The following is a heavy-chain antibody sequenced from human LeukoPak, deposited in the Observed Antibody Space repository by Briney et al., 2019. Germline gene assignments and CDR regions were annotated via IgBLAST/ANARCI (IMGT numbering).Heavy chain of an antibody. V-gene: IGHV4-4*07. CDR3: ARDRTVGATLDYFDY. J-gene: IGHJ4*02. CDR2: IYTSRST. Sequence: PSETLSLTCTGSGGSISSYHWSWIRQPAGKGLEWIGRIYTSRSTNYNPSLKSRVTMSVDTSKNQFCLKLSSVTAADTAVYYCARDRTVGATLDYFDYWGQGTLVTVSS. CDR1: GGSISSYH. D-gene: IGHD1-26*01.